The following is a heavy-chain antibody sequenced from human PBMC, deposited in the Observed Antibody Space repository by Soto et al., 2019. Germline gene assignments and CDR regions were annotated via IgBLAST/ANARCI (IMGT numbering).Heavy chain of an antibody. CDR2: ISGSGDTT. V-gene: IGHV3-23*01. D-gene: IGHD2-21*02. CDR1: GFSFSDFA. CDR3: AKLTRATVVVTTIFDY. J-gene: IGHJ4*02. Sequence: GGSLRLSCAASGFSFSDFAMIWVRQAPGKGLEWVSLISGSGDTTYYSDSVKGRFTISRDNSQNTLYLQMSSLRADDTAIYFCAKLTRATVVVTTIFDYWGQGTLVTVSS.